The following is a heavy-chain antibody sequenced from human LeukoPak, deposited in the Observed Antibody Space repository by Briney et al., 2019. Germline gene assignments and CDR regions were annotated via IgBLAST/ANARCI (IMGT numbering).Heavy chain of an antibody. D-gene: IGHD3-10*01. V-gene: IGHV4-34*01. J-gene: IGHJ5*02. Sequence: SETLSLTCAVYGGSFSGYYWSWIRQPPGKGLEWIGEINHSGSTNYNPSLKSRVTISVDTSKNQFSLKLSSVTAADTAVYYCARAGMFYYGSGSYYNWFGPWGQGTLVTVSS. CDR1: GGSFSGYY. CDR2: INHSGST. CDR3: ARAGMFYYGSGSYYNWFGP.